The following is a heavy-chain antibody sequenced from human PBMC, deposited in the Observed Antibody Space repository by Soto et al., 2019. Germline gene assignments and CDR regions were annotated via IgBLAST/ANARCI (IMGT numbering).Heavy chain of an antibody. Sequence: GGSLRLSCAASGYTFSDYYMSWIRQAPGKGLEWISYIDTSGTKIYYADSVKGRFTITRDNANNSLYLEMNSLRDEDTAVYYCASHYDMWSGYLSPVDYWGQGTQVTVSS. CDR3: ASHYDMWSGYLSPVDY. CDR2: IDTSGTKI. V-gene: IGHV3-11*01. CDR1: GYTFSDYY. J-gene: IGHJ4*02. D-gene: IGHD3-3*01.